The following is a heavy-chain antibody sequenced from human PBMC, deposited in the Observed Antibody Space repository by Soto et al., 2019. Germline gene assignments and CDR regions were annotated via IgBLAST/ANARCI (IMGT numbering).Heavy chain of an antibody. Sequence: PGGSLRLSCAASGFTDSSNYMSWVRQTPRKGLEKVSVIYSVSSTYYADSVKGRFTISRDNSKNTLYLQMNSLRAEDTAVYYCVRDNPNCTNGVCGGSYFDYWGQGTLVTVSS. CDR2: IYSVSST. CDR1: GFTDSSNY. V-gene: IGHV3-66*01. CDR3: VRDNPNCTNGVCGGSYFDY. D-gene: IGHD2-8*01. J-gene: IGHJ4*02.